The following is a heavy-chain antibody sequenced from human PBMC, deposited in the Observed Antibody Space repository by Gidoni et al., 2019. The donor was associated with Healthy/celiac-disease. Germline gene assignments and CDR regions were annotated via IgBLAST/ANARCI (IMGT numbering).Heavy chain of an antibody. CDR1: GFTLSSFG. V-gene: IGHV3-30*18. Sequence: QVQLVESGGGVVQPGRSLGLSCAASGFTLSSFGMHWVRQAPGKGLEWVAVISYDGSNKYYADSVKGRFTISRDNSKNTLYLQMNSLRAEDTAVYYCAKEGYSYGLTPPPFDYWGQGTLVTVSS. CDR3: AKEGYSYGLTPPPFDY. J-gene: IGHJ4*02. CDR2: ISYDGSNK. D-gene: IGHD5-18*01.